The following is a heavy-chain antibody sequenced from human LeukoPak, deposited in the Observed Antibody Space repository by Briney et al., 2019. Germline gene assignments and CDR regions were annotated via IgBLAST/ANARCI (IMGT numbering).Heavy chain of an antibody. CDR1: GFTFSRYW. J-gene: IGHJ4*02. D-gene: IGHD3-3*01. CDR3: ARDRENNNFWSGYSG. CDR2: IKQDGSEK. V-gene: IGHV3-7*01. Sequence: GGSPRLSCAASGFTFSRYWMSWVRQAPGKGLEWVANIKQDGSEKYYVDSVKDRFTISRDNAKNSLYLQMNNLRAEDTAVYYCARDRENNNFWSGYSGWGQGTLVTVSS.